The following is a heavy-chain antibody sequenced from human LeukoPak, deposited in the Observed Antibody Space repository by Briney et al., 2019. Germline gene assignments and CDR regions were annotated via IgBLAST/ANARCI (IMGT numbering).Heavy chain of an antibody. V-gene: IGHV3-48*03. J-gene: IGHJ4*02. CDR3: AKAIGSYYDILTGPKSFDY. CDR2: ISSSGSTT. Sequence: GGSLRLSCAASGFTFSSYEMNWVRQAPGKGLAWVSYISSSGSTTYYADSVKGRFTISRDNSKNTLYLQMNSLRAEDTTVYYCAKAIGSYYDILTGPKSFDYWGQGTLVTVSS. D-gene: IGHD3-9*01. CDR1: GFTFSSYE.